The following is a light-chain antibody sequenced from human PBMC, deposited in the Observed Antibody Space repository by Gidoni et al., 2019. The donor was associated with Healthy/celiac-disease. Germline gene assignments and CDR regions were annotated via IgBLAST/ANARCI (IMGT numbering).Light chain of an antibody. CDR1: RPNIGTNF. CDR3: AAWDDSMTGYV. J-gene: IGLJ1*01. CDR2: SNN. V-gene: IGLV1-47*02. Sequence: QSMLTQPPSASGTPGQRVTISCSGSRPNIGTNFESWYKHLPGTAPTLLIHSNNERPSGVPERFSASKSGTSASLAISGLRSEDEADYYCAAWDDSMTGYVFGSGTKVNVL.